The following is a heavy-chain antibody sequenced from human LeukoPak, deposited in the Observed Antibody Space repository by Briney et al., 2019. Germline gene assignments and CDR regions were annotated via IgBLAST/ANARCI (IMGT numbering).Heavy chain of an antibody. CDR2: ISYDGSNK. V-gene: IGHV3-30*03. J-gene: IGHJ3*02. D-gene: IGHD2-21*02. CDR3: VRVVTVSNTDPAFDI. Sequence: PGRSLRLSCAASGFTFSSYGMHWVRQAPGKGLEWVAVISYDGSNKYYADSVKGRFAISRDNSKNTLYLQMNSLRAEDTAVYYCVRVVTVSNTDPAFDIWGRGTLVTVSS. CDR1: GFTFSSYG.